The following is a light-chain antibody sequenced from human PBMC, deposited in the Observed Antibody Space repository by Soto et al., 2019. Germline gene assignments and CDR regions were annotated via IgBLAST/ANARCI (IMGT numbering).Light chain of an antibody. CDR1: QSVSSK. Sequence: EIVMTQPPGTLSVSPGERATLSCRASQSVSSKLAWYQQKPGQVPRLLIYGASTGATGIPARFSGSGSGTDFTLTISSLQSEDFAVYYCQQYNNWPLTFGGGTKVEIK. CDR3: QQYNNWPLT. J-gene: IGKJ4*01. V-gene: IGKV3-15*01. CDR2: GAS.